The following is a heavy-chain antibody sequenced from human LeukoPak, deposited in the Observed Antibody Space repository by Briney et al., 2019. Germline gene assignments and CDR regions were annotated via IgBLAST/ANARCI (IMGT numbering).Heavy chain of an antibody. J-gene: IGHJ4*02. D-gene: IGHD1-26*01. CDR2: ISSSSSYI. V-gene: IGHV3-21*01. Sequence: GGSLRLSCAASGFTFSSYAMSWVRQAPGKGLEWVSSISSSSSYIYYADSVKGRFTISRDNAKNSLYLQMNSLRAEDTAVYYCARVQRYSGSYRPKGEFDYWGQGTLVTVSS. CDR3: ARVQRYSGSYRPKGEFDY. CDR1: GFTFSSYA.